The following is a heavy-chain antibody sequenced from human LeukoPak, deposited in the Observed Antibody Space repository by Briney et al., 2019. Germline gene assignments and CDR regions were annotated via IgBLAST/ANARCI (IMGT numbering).Heavy chain of an antibody. CDR2: INHSGST. J-gene: IGHJ5*02. V-gene: IGHV4-34*01. CDR1: GGSFSGYY. CDR3: ARGRSYGSGRYWFDP. D-gene: IGHD3-10*01. Sequence: SETLSLTCAVYGGSFSGYYWSWIRQPPGKGLEWIGEINHSGSTNYNPSLKRRVTTSVDRSKNQFSLKLSSVTAADTAVYYCARGRSYGSGRYWFDPWGQGTLVTVSS.